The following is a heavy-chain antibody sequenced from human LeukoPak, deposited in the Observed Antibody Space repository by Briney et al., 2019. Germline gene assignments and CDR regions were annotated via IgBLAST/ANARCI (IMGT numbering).Heavy chain of an antibody. J-gene: IGHJ3*02. D-gene: IGHD3-9*01. CDR2: ISYSGST. CDR1: GGSISSYY. CDR3: ARQGYDILTGYIDAFDI. Sequence: NTSETLSLTCTVSGGSISSYYWSWIRQPPGKGLEWIGYISYSGSTNYNPSLKSRVTISIDTSKNQFSLKLRSVTAADTAIYYCARQGYDILTGYIDAFDIWGQGTMVTVSS. V-gene: IGHV4-59*08.